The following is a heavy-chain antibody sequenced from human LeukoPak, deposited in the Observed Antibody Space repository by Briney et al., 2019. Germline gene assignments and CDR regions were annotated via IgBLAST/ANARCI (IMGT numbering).Heavy chain of an antibody. Sequence: SETLSLTCAVSGGSFSGYYWSWIRQPPWKGLEWIGEINHSGSTNYNPSLKSRVTISVDTSKNQFSLKLSSVTAADTAVYYCARVVALYWWWLPPYNWFDPWGQGTLVTVSS. CDR3: ARVVALYWWWLPPYNWFDP. CDR2: INHSGST. D-gene: IGHD2-8*02. J-gene: IGHJ5*02. V-gene: IGHV4-34*01. CDR1: GGSFSGYY.